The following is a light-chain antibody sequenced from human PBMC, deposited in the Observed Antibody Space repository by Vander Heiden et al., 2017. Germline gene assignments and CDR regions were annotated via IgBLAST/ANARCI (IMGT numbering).Light chain of an antibody. Sequence: EIVLTQSPGTLSLSPGERATLSCRASQSVSSSYLAWYQQKPGQAPRLLIYGASSRATGIPDSFSGSGSVRDFTLTVIRLEPEHFAVYYCQQYGSSPRTFGQGTKVEIK. V-gene: IGKV3-20*01. J-gene: IGKJ1*01. CDR1: QSVSSSY. CDR3: QQYGSSPRT. CDR2: GAS.